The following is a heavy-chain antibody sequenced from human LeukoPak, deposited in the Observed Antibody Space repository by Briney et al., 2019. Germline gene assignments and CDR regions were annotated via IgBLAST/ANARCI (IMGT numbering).Heavy chain of an antibody. D-gene: IGHD3-10*01. CDR1: GGSISSSSYY. J-gene: IGHJ4*02. CDR2: IYYSGST. CDR3: AREYVDGSGSYPDY. V-gene: IGHV4-39*07. Sequence: KPSETLSLTCTVSGGSISSSSYYWGWIRQPPGKGLEWIGSIYYSGSTYYNPSLKSRVTTSVDTSKNQFSLKLSSVTAADTAVYYCAREYVDGSGSYPDYWGQGTLVTVSS.